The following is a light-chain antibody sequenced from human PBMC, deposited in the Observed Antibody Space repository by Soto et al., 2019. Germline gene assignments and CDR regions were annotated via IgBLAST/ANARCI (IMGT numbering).Light chain of an antibody. CDR2: DVS. Sequence: QSVLTQPASVSGSPGQSIAISCTGTSSDVGGYSYVSWYQQPPGKAPKLVISDVSNRPSGVSDRFSGSKSGNTASLTISGLQTEDEADYYCASYTTSSTYVFGTGTKLTVL. J-gene: IGLJ1*01. CDR1: SSDVGGYSY. V-gene: IGLV2-14*01. CDR3: ASYTTSSTYV.